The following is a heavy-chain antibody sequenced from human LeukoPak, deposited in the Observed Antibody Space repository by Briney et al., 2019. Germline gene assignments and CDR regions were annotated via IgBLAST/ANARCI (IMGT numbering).Heavy chain of an antibody. CDR2: IKEDGSEK. V-gene: IGHV3-7*01. J-gene: IGHJ6*02. CDR3: ARPAGGSGRAYGMDV. D-gene: IGHD3-10*01. CDR1: GFTFSSYL. Sequence: PGGSLRLSCAASGFTFSSYLMSWVRQAPGKGLEWVANIKEDGSEKYYVDSVKGRFTISRDNAKNSLYLEMNSLRDEDMAVYYCARPAGGSGRAYGMDVWGQGTTVTVSS.